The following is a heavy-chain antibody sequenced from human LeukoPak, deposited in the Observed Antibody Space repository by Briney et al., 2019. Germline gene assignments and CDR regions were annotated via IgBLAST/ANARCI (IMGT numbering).Heavy chain of an antibody. J-gene: IGHJ6*02. Sequence: PSEMVSLTCTVSGGSISSYYWSWIRQPPGKGLEWIGYIYYSGSTNYNPSLKSRVTISVDTPKNQFSLKLSSVTAADTAVYYCARAHSNYSPGYYRMDVWGQGTTVTVCS. CDR3: ARAHSNYSPGYYRMDV. CDR2: IYYSGST. V-gene: IGHV4-59*01. D-gene: IGHD4-11*01. CDR1: GGSISSYY.